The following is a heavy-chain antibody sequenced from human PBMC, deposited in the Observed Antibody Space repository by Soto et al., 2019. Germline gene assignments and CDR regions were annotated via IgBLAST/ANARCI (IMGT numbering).Heavy chain of an antibody. J-gene: IGHJ4*02. D-gene: IGHD2-21*02. Sequence: QVQLVQSGAEEKKPGASVKVSCKASGYTFTSYAMHWVRQAPGQRLEWMGWINAGNGNTKYSQKFQGRVTITRDTSASTAYIELSSLRSEDTAVYYCARSTTVVTALDYWGQGTLVTVSS. CDR1: GYTFTSYA. V-gene: IGHV1-3*05. CDR3: ARSTTVVTALDY. CDR2: INAGNGNT.